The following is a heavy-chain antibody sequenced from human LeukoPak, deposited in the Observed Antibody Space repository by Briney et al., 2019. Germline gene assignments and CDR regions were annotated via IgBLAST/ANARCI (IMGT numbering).Heavy chain of an antibody. J-gene: IGHJ4*02. D-gene: IGHD3-22*01. CDR2: ISGSGGST. Sequence: GGSLRLSCAASGFTFSSYAMSWVRQAPGKGLEWVSAISGSGGSTYYADSVKGRFTISRDNSKNTLYLQMNSLRAEDTAVYYCAKDHPEPNLYYESSGYYRVLLDYWGQGTLVTVSS. CDR1: GFTFSSYA. CDR3: AKDHPEPNLYYESSGYYRVLLDY. V-gene: IGHV3-23*01.